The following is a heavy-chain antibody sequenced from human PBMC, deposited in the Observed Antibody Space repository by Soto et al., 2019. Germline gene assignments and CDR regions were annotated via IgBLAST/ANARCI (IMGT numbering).Heavy chain of an antibody. CDR3: AGLKYFHSSGRGDSFDY. D-gene: IGHD3-22*01. Sequence: PSETLSLTCTVSGGSISSSSYYWGWIRQPPGKGLEWIGSIYFSGSTYYNPSLKSRVTISVDTSKNQFSLRLSSVTAADTAVYYCAGLKYFHSSGRGDSFDYWGQGTLVTVSS. V-gene: IGHV4-39*01. J-gene: IGHJ4*02. CDR1: GGSISSSSYY. CDR2: IYFSGST.